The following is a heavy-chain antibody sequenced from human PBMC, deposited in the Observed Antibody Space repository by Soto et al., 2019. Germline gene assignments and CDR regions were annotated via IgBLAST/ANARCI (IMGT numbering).Heavy chain of an antibody. CDR3: ARGDNDY. Sequence: ASVKVSCKASGYTFTNYYVQWVRQAPGQGLEWMGVIHPDGGHTTYSQKFQDRVTMTRDTFTSTIHMELSSLRSEDTAVYYCARGDNDYWGQGTLVTVSS. J-gene: IGHJ4*02. CDR2: IHPDGGHT. V-gene: IGHV1-46*01. CDR1: GYTFTNYY.